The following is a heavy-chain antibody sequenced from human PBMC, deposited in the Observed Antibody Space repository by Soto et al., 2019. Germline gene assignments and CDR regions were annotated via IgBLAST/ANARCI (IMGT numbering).Heavy chain of an antibody. CDR2: INHSGST. CDR3: ARXXGLTTVTXRWFDP. V-gene: IGHV4-34*01. CDR1: GGSFSGYY. Sequence: SSETLSLTCAVYGGSFSGYYWSWIRQPPGKGLEWIGEINHSGSTNYNPSLKSRVTISVDTSKNQFSLKLSSVTAADTAVYYCARXXGLTTVTXRWFDPWGQGTLVTVSS. J-gene: IGHJ5*02. D-gene: IGHD4-17*01.